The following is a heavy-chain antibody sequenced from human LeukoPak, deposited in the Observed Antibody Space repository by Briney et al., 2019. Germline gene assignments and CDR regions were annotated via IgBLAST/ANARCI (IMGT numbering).Heavy chain of an antibody. CDR3: AKGVYDYVWGTYRPSDY. D-gene: IGHD3-16*02. CDR1: GFTFSNYA. V-gene: IGHV3-23*01. CDR2: ISGSGTST. Sequence: PGGSLRLSCAASGFTFSNYAMSWVRQAPGKGLEWVSAISGSGTSTFYADSVKGRFSISRDKSKNTLYLQMNSLRAEDTAVYYCAKGVYDYVWGTYRPSDYWGQGTLVTVSS. J-gene: IGHJ4*02.